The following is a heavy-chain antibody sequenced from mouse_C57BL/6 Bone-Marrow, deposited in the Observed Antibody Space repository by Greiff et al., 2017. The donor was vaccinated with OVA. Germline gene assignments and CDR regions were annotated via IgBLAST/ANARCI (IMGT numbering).Heavy chain of an antibody. D-gene: IGHD1-1*01. CDR3: TPHYDGSSFDN. CDR2: ISSGGDYI. Sequence: DVQLQESGEGLVKPGGSLKLSCAASGFTFSSYAMSWVRQTPEKRLEWVAYISSGGDYIYYADTVKGRFTISRDNARNTLYLQMSSLKSEDTAMXYCTPHYDGSSFDNWGQGTTLTVSS. CDR1: GFTFSSYA. V-gene: IGHV5-9-1*02. J-gene: IGHJ2*01.